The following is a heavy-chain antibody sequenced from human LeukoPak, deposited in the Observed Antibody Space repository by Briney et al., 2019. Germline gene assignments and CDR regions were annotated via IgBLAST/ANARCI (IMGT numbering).Heavy chain of an antibody. CDR1: GGSFSGYY. J-gene: IGHJ6*02. V-gene: IGHV4-34*01. CDR3: ARGGVEMATRRTGYPKNYYYGMDV. CDR2: IDHSGST. D-gene: IGHD5-12*01. Sequence: SETLSLTCAVYGGSFSGYYWSWIRQPPGKGLEWIGEIDHSGSTNYNPSLKSRVTISVDTSKNQFSLKLSSVTAADTAVYYCARGGVEMATRRTGYPKNYYYGMDVWGQGTTVTVSS.